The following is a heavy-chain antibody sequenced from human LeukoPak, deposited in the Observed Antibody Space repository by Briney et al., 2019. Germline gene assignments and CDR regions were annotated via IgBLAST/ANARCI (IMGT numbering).Heavy chain of an antibody. CDR3: ARGEGGANSDY. V-gene: IGHV4-31*03. J-gene: IGHJ4*02. Sequence: SETLSLTCTVSGGSISSGGYYWSWIRQHPGKGLEWIGYIYYSGSIYYNPSLKSRVTISVDTSKNQFSLKLSSVTAADTAVYYCARGEGGANSDYWGQGTLVTVSS. CDR2: IYYSGSI. D-gene: IGHD3-16*01. CDR1: GGSISSGGYY.